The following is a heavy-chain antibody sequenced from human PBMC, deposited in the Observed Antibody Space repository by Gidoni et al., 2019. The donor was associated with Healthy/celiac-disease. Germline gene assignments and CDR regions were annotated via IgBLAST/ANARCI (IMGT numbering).Heavy chain of an antibody. D-gene: IGHD3-22*01. Sequence: EVQLLESGGGLVQPGGSLRLSCAASGFTFSSYAMSWVRQAPGKGLEWVSAISGSGGSTYYADSVKGRFTISRDNSKNTLYLQMNSLRAEDTAVYYCAKDEEYYYDSSGYSEEDYWGQGTLVTVSS. J-gene: IGHJ4*02. CDR1: GFTFSSYA. CDR2: ISGSGGST. V-gene: IGHV3-23*01. CDR3: AKDEEYYYDSSGYSEEDY.